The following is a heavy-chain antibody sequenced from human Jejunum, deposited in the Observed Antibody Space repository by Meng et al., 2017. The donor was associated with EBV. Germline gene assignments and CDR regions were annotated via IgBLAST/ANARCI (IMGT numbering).Heavy chain of an antibody. CDR3: ARLFCGDDCFSTYYFDS. D-gene: IGHD2-21*01. J-gene: IGHJ4*02. CDR1: GATFTSHG. Sequence: QGEPLHPGAKVNTPGPPGKLPRKASGATFTSHGVGWVRLAPGQRPEWLGGIIPVFGTANYPLRFQDRVTITADKSTNTGYMELGGLRSDDTAVYYCARLFCGDDCFSTYYFDSWGQGTLVTVSS. CDR2: IIPVFGTA. V-gene: IGHV1-69*06.